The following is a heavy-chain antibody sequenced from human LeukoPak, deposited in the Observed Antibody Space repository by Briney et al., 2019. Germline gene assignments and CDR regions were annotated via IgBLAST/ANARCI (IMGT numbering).Heavy chain of an antibody. CDR3: ARDSSLLWFGELLYNWFDP. D-gene: IGHD3-10*01. V-gene: IGHV1-2*02. J-gene: IGHJ5*02. Sequence: ASVKVSCKASGYTFTGYYMHWVRQAPGQGLEWMGWINPNSGGTNYAQKFQGRVTMTRDTSISTAYMELSRLRSDDTAVYYCARDSSLLWFGELLYNWFDPWGQGTLVTVSS. CDR2: INPNSGGT. CDR1: GYTFTGYY.